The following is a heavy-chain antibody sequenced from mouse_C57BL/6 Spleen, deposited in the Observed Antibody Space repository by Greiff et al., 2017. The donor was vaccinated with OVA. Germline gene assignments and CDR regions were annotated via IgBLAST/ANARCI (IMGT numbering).Heavy chain of an antibody. D-gene: IGHD2-3*01. V-gene: IGHV5-16*01. CDR1: GFTFSDYY. J-gene: IGHJ1*03. Sequence: EVMLVESEGGLVQPGSSMKLSCTASGFTFSDYYMAWVRQVPEKGLEWVANINYDGSSTYYLDSLKSRFIISRDNAKNILYLQMSSLKSEDTATYYCARGMDWYFDVWGTGTTVTVSS. CDR3: ARGMDWYFDV. CDR2: INYDGSST.